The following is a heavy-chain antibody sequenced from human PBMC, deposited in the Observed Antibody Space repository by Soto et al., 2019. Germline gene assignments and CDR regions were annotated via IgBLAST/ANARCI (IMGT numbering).Heavy chain of an antibody. D-gene: IGHD2-2*01. Sequence: QVQLVESGGGVVQPGRSLRLSCAASGFTFSSYGMHWVRQAPGKGLEWVAVIWYDGSNKYYADSVKGRFTISRDNSKNSLYLQMNSLRAEATAVYYCARDPRDIVLVQAAMRHVYYYYYGMDVWGQGTTVTVSS. CDR1: GFTFSSYG. V-gene: IGHV3-33*01. CDR3: ARDPRDIVLVQAAMRHVYYYYYGMDV. CDR2: IWYDGSNK. J-gene: IGHJ6*02.